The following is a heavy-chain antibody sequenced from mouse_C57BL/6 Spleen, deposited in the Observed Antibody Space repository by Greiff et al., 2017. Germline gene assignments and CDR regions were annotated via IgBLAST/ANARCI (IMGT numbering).Heavy chain of an antibody. Sequence: VQLQQSGAELARPGASVKLSCKASGYTFTSYGISWVKQRTGQGLEWFGEIYPRSGNTYYNEKFKGKATLTADKSSSTAYMELRSLTSEDSAVYFCARVGDGYQFAYWGQGTLVTVSA. V-gene: IGHV1-81*01. D-gene: IGHD2-3*01. CDR3: ARVGDGYQFAY. CDR2: IYPRSGNT. J-gene: IGHJ3*01. CDR1: GYTFTSYG.